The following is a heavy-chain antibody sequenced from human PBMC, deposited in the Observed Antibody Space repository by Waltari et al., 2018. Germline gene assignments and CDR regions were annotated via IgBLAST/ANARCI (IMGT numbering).Heavy chain of an antibody. D-gene: IGHD3-10*01. V-gene: IGHV4-59*01. CDR2: IYATGKT. J-gene: IGHJ2*01. CDR3: ARDYGESGYFDL. CDR1: GDSFIGFH. Sequence: QVHLQESGPGLVKASETLSLICTVSGDSFIGFHWSWIRQPPGKGLEVIAYIYATGKTTYNPALRSRLTTSLDTSKKQFGLRLTSVTPADTAVYFCARDYGESGYFDLWGRGTLVTVSS.